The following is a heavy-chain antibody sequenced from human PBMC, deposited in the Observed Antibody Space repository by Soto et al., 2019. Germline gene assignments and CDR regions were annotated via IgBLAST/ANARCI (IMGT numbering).Heavy chain of an antibody. J-gene: IGHJ5*02. Sequence: ASVKVSCKASGYTFTSYGISWVRQAPGQGLEWMGWISAYNGNTNYAQKLQGRVTMTTDTSTSTAYMELRSLRSDDTAVYYCARTSNLIAAAVSWWFDPWGQVTLVPVSS. D-gene: IGHD6-13*01. CDR1: GYTFTSYG. CDR2: ISAYNGNT. CDR3: ARTSNLIAAAVSWWFDP. V-gene: IGHV1-18*01.